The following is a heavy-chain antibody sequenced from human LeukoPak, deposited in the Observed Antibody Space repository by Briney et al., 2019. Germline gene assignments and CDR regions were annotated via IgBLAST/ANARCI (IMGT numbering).Heavy chain of an antibody. CDR3: VRVGHSGTYYPFDM. CDR2: IYSSGSS. Sequence: SETLSLTCTVSGGSIGSGGYNWGWIRQHPGKGLEWIGYIYSSGSSYYNPSLKSRLSISVDTSENQFSLKLSSVTAADVAVYYCVRVGHSGTYYPFDMWGQGTMVTVSS. J-gene: IGHJ3*02. V-gene: IGHV4-31*03. CDR1: GGSIGSGGYN. D-gene: IGHD1-26*01.